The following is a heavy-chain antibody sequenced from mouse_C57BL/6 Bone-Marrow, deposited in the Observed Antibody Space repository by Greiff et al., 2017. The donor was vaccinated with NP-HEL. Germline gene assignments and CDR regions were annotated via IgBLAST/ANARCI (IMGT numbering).Heavy chain of an antibody. Sequence: EVQLQQSGPELVKPGASVKISCKASGYSFTGYYMNWVKQSPEKSLEWIGEINPSTGGTTYNQKFKGKATLTVDKSSSTAYMQLKSLTSDDSAVYCCARRDYDAWGQGTTLTVSS. CDR3: ARRDYDA. V-gene: IGHV1-42*01. CDR2: INPSTGGT. J-gene: IGHJ2*01. CDR1: GYSFTGYY. D-gene: IGHD2-4*01.